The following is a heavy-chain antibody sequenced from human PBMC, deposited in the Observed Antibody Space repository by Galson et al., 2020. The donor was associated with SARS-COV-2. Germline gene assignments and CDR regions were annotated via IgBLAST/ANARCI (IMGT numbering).Heavy chain of an antibody. CDR3: ARSHSGSYYGNFDY. CDR1: GFTFSSYA. V-gene: IGHV3-30-3*01. CDR2: ISYDGSNK. Sequence: TGGSLRLSCAASGFTFSSYAMHWVRQAPGKGLEWVAVISYDGSNKYYADSVKGRFTISRDNSKNTLYLQMNSLRAEDTAVYYCARSHSGSYYGNFDYWGQVTLVTVSS. D-gene: IGHD1-26*01. J-gene: IGHJ4*02.